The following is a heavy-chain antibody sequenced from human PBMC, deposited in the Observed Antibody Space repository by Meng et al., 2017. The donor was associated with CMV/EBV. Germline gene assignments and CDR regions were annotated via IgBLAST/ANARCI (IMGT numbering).Heavy chain of an antibody. Sequence: QVQLVQCGAEAKKPGASVKVSCKASGYTVTDYYIRWVRQAPGQWLEWMGWINPNDDTNYAQNFQGRVTMTRDMSINTVYMELSRLTSDDTAVYYCARSSGWSRFDYWGLGTLVTGSS. CDR3: ARSSGWSRFDY. D-gene: IGHD6-19*01. CDR2: INPNDDT. CDR1: GYTVTDYY. J-gene: IGHJ4*02. V-gene: IGHV1-2*02.